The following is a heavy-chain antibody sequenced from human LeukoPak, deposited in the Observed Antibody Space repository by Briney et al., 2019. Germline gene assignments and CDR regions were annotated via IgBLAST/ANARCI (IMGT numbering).Heavy chain of an antibody. V-gene: IGHV3-30*02. CDR3: ATGTLTTVTTRASFDY. CDR1: GFTFSSYG. CDR2: IRYDGSNK. J-gene: IGHJ4*02. D-gene: IGHD4-11*01. Sequence: GGSLRLSCAASGFTFSSYGMHWVRQAPGKRLEWVAFIRYDGSNKYYADSVKGRFTISRDNSKNTLYLQMNSLRAEDTAVYYCATGTLTTVTTRASFDYWGQGTLVTVSS.